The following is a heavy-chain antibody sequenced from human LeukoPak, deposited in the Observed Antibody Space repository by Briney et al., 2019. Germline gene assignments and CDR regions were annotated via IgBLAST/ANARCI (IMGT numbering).Heavy chain of an antibody. V-gene: IGHV4-4*02. CDR2: IYHSGST. J-gene: IGHJ4*02. D-gene: IGHD1-26*01. CDR1: GGSISSSNW. CDR3: AKDLVVGALDY. Sequence: SETLSLTCTVSGGSISSSNWWSWVRQPPGKGLEWIGEIYHSGSTNYNPSLKSRVTISVDKSKNQFSLKLSSVTAADTAVYYCAKDLVVGALDYWGQGTLVTVSS.